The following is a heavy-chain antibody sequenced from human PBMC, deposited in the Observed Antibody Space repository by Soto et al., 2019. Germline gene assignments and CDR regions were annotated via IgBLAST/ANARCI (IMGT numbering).Heavy chain of an antibody. V-gene: IGHV4-59*08. CDR1: GGSISSYY. CDR2: IYYSGST. J-gene: IGHJ6*03. Sequence: SETLSLTCTVSGGSISSYYWSWVRQPPGKGLEWIGYIYYSGSTNYNPSLKSRVTISVDTSKNQFSLKLSSVTAADTAVYYCGRQSYDFWSGYYTDYYYYMDVWGKGTTVTVSS. CDR3: GRQSYDFWSGYYTDYYYYMDV. D-gene: IGHD3-3*01.